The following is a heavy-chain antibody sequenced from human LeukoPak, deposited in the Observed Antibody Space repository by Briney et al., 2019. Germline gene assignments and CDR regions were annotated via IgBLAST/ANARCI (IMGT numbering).Heavy chain of an antibody. J-gene: IGHJ5*02. CDR2: INQSGGT. CDR3: ARAGDSYNWFDP. D-gene: IGHD2-21*01. V-gene: IGHV4-34*01. Sequence: SETLSLTYAVYGASFSGHYWTWIRQPPGKGLEWIGDINQSGGTNYNPSLKSRLTISVDTSKNQFSLNLKSMTAADTALYYCARAGDSYNWFDPWGQGTLVTVSS. CDR1: GASFSGHY.